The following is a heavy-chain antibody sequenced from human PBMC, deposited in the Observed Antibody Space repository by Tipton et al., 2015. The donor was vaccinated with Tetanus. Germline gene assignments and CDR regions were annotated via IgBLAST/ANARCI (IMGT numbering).Heavy chain of an antibody. CDR2: ISYDGSNK. J-gene: IGHJ3*02. Sequence: SLRLSCAASGFTFSSYAMHWVRQAPGKGLEWVAVISYDGSNKYYADSVKGRFTISRDNSKNTLYLQMNSLRAEDTAVYYCARDQAAIEFSAGAFDIWGQGTMVTVSS. CDR3: ARDQAAIEFSAGAFDI. V-gene: IGHV3-30-3*01. CDR1: GFTFSSYA. D-gene: IGHD2-2*01.